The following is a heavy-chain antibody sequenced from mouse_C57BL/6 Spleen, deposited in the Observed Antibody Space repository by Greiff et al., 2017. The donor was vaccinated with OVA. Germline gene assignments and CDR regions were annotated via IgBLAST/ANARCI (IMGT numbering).Heavy chain of an antibody. CDR2: INSDGGST. D-gene: IGHD2-3*01. CDR3: ARQGGIYDGYYRFAY. J-gene: IGHJ3*01. Sequence: EVQVVESGGGLVQPGESLKLSCESNEYEFPSHDMSWVRKTPEKRLELVAAINSDGGSTYYPDTMERRFIISRDNTKKTLYLQMSSLRSEDTALYYCARQGGIYDGYYRFAYWGQGTLVTVSA. CDR1: EYEFPSHD. V-gene: IGHV5-2*01.